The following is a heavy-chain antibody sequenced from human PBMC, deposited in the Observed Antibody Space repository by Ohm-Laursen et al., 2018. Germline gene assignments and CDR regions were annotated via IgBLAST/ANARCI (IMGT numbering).Heavy chain of an antibody. CDR2: INPNSGGT. CDR3: ARRTGYSSGWYNYFDY. CDR1: GYTFSDYY. Sequence: SVKVSCNASGYTFSDYYMHWVRQAPGQGLEWIGRINPNSGGTNYAQKFQGRVTMTRDTSISTAYMELSRLRSDDTAVYYCARRTGYSSGWYNYFDYWGQGTLVTVSS. D-gene: IGHD6-19*01. V-gene: IGHV1-2*06. J-gene: IGHJ4*02.